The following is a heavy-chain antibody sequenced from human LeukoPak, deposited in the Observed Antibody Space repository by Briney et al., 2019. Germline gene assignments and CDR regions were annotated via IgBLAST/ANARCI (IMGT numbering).Heavy chain of an antibody. J-gene: IGHJ6*04. CDR2: ISSSGSTI. Sequence: LSLTCAVYGGSFSGYYWSWIRQPPGKGLEWVSYISSSGSTIYYADSEKGRFPISRDNAKNSLYLQMNSLRAEDTAVYYCAELGITMIGGVWGKGTTVTISS. V-gene: IGHV3-11*04. CDR3: AELGITMIGGV. CDR1: GGSFSGYY. D-gene: IGHD3-10*02.